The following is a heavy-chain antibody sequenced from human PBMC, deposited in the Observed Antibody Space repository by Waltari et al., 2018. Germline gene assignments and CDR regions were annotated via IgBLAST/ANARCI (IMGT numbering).Heavy chain of an antibody. CDR1: GDSIRRGGYY. CDR2: IYSNGNA. CDR3: ARGIFGVGTDY. Sequence: QVQLQESGPGLVRPSQTLSLRCTVSGDSIRRGGYYWSWIRQPPGTGLEWIGYIYSNGNAHYSPSLRSRVTISVDTSKNQFSLKLRSVTAADTAVYYCARGIFGVGTDYWGQGTLVTVSS. V-gene: IGHV4-31*03. D-gene: IGHD3-3*01. J-gene: IGHJ4*02.